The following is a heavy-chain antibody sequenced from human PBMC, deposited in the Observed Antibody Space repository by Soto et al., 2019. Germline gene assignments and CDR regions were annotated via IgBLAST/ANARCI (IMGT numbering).Heavy chain of an antibody. D-gene: IGHD6-13*01. V-gene: IGHV4-34*01. Sequence: SETLSLTCAVYGGSFSGYYWSWIRQPPGKGLEWIGEINHSGSTNYNPSLKSRVTISVDTSKNQFSLKLSSVTAADTAVYYCARGRWLRYSSSWNWFDPWGQGTLVTVSS. CDR2: INHSGST. CDR1: GGSFSGYY. J-gene: IGHJ5*02. CDR3: ARGRWLRYSSSWNWFDP.